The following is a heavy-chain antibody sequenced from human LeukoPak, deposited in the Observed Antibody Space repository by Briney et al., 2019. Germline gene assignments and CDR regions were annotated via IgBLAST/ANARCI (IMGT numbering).Heavy chain of an antibody. V-gene: IGHV4-59*01. Sequence: PSETLSLTCTVSGGSISSYYWSWIRQPPGKGLEWIGYIYYSGSTNYNPSLKSRVTISVDTSKNQFSLKLSSVTAADTAVYYCARMGGEIAAAGTLFDYWGQGTLVTVSS. CDR1: GGSISSYY. D-gene: IGHD6-13*01. J-gene: IGHJ4*02. CDR2: IYYSGST. CDR3: ARMGGEIAAAGTLFDY.